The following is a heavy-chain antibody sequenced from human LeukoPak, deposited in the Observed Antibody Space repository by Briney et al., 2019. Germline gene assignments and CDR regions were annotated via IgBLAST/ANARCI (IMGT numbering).Heavy chain of an antibody. J-gene: IGHJ5*02. CDR3: ARGNVVEPTANWFDP. V-gene: IGHV1-69*01. D-gene: IGHD2-2*01. Sequence: GGSLRLSCAASGFTFSSYAISWVRQAPGQGLEWMGGIIPIFGTANYAQKFQGRVTITADESTSTAYMELSSLRSEDTAVYYCARGNVVEPTANWFDPWGQGILVTVSS. CDR2: IIPIFGTA. CDR1: GFTFSSYA.